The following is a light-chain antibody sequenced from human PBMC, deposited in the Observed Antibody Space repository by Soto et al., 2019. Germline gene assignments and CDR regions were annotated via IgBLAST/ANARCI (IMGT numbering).Light chain of an antibody. Sequence: EIVMTQSPVTLSVSPGKRAALSCRASQSVGSNFAWYQHTPGQAPRVLIYGTSTRSTGVPARFCGSGSGTDFTLTSSSLPSEDFGVYYCQQYNNWPYTFGQGTRLEI. CDR2: GTS. V-gene: IGKV3-15*01. CDR1: QSVGSN. CDR3: QQYNNWPYT. J-gene: IGKJ2*01.